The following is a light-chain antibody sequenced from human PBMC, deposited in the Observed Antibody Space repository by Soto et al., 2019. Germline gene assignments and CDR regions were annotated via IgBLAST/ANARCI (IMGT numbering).Light chain of an antibody. V-gene: IGKV1-5*03. CDR1: QTFSTS. CDR2: KAS. Sequence: DIQMTQSPSTLSASVGDRVTITCRASQTFSTSLAWYQQKPGQAPKLLIYKASSLESGVPSRFSGSGSGTVFTLTISSLQPDDFATYYCQQYSSYPWTFGQGTKVEIK. J-gene: IGKJ1*01. CDR3: QQYSSYPWT.